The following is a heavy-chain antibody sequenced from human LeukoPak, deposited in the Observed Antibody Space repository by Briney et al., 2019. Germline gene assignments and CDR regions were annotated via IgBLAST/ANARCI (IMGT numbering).Heavy chain of an antibody. CDR2: IYTSGST. CDR3: ARRKRSLQLSKAGNYFDY. J-gene: IGHJ4*02. D-gene: IGHD5-24*01. CDR1: GGSISSGSYY. V-gene: IGHV4-61*02. Sequence: SETLSLACTVSGGSISSGSYYWSWIRQPAGKGLEWIGRIYTSGSTNYNPSLKSRVTISVDTSKNQFSLKLSSVTAADTAVYYCARRKRSLQLSKAGNYFDYWGQGTLVTVSS.